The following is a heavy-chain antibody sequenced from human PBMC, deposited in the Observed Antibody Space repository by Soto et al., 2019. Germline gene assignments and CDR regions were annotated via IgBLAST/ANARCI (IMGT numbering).Heavy chain of an antibody. D-gene: IGHD1-26*01. CDR2: IIPIFGTA. CDR1: GGTFSSYA. Sequence: SVKVSCKASGGTFSSYAISWVRQAPGQGLEWMGGIIPIFGTANYAQKFQGRVTITADESTSTAYMELSSLRSEDTAVYYCGVGDTTVAGYGMDVWGQGTTLTVS. J-gene: IGHJ6*02. CDR3: GVGDTTVAGYGMDV. V-gene: IGHV1-69*13.